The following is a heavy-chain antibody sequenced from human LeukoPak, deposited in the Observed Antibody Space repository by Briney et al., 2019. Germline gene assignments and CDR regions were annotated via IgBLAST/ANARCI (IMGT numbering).Heavy chain of an antibody. Sequence: GGSLRLSCAASGFTVSSNYMSWVRQAPGKGLEWVSVIYSGGSTYYADSVKGRFTISRHNSKNTLYLQMNSLRAEDTAVYYCARHTPGNRGAFDIWGQGTMVTVSS. CDR2: IYSGGST. V-gene: IGHV3-53*04. J-gene: IGHJ3*02. CDR3: ARHTPGNRGAFDI. D-gene: IGHD1-14*01. CDR1: GFTVSSNY.